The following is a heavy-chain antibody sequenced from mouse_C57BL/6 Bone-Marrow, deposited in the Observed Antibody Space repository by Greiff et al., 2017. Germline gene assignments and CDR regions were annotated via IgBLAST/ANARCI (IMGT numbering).Heavy chain of an antibody. CDR3: AIGYGSSPDY. J-gene: IGHJ2*01. D-gene: IGHD1-1*01. V-gene: IGHV1-69*01. CDR1: GYTFTSYW. Sequence: QVQLQQPGAELVMPGASVKLSCKASGYTFTSYWMHWVKQRPGQGLEWIGEIDPSDSYTNYNQKFKGKSTLTVDKSSSTAYMQLSSLTSEDSAVYYCAIGYGSSPDYWGQGTTLTVSS. CDR2: IDPSDSYT.